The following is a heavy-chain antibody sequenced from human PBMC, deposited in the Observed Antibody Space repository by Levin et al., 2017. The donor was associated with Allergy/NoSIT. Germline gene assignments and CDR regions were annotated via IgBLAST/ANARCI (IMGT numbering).Heavy chain of an antibody. CDR2: VSDDGSHK. J-gene: IGHJ4*01. Sequence: SCEAFGFTFSSYGMHWVRQAPGKGLEWVAFVSDDGSHKFYADSVKGRFTIARDNSKNTFFLQMNSLTTADTAVYYCARDIGQWLAEDYWGHGTLVTVSS. CDR3: ARDIGQWLAEDY. CDR1: GFTFSSYG. D-gene: IGHD6-19*01. V-gene: IGHV3-30*03.